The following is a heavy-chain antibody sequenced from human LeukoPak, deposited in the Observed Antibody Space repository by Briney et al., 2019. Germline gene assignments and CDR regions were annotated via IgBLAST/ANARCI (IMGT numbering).Heavy chain of an antibody. CDR1: GYTFTSYG. J-gene: IGHJ4*02. D-gene: IGHD1-14*01. Sequence: ASVKVSCKASGYTFTSYGISWVRQAPGQGLEWMGWISAYNGNTNYAQKLQGRVTITADKSTSTAYMELSSLRSEDTAVYYCVWGTTRPTGIDYWGQGTLVTVSS. CDR3: VWGTTRPTGIDY. CDR2: ISAYNGNT. V-gene: IGHV1-18*01.